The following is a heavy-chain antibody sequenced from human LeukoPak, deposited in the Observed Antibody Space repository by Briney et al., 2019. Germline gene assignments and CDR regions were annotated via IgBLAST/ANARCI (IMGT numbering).Heavy chain of an antibody. V-gene: IGHV4-31*03. CDR1: GGSIGSGAYY. J-gene: IGHJ5*02. CDR3: ARGPVVPAAMFP. Sequence: SETLSLTCTVSGGSIGSGAYYWSWIRQHPGKGLEWIGYIYYSGSTYYNPSLKSRVTISVDTSKNQFSLKLSSVTAADTAVYYCARGPVVPAAMFPWGQGTLVTVSS. CDR2: IYYSGST. D-gene: IGHD2-2*01.